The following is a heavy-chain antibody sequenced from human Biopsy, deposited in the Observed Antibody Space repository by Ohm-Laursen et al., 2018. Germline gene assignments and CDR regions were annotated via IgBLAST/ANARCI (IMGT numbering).Heavy chain of an antibody. J-gene: IGHJ6*02. D-gene: IGHD1-1*01. V-gene: IGHV3-9*01. CDR1: GFTFDDYA. Sequence: SLRLSCSASGFTFDDYAMHWVRQAPGKGLEWVSGISWHSGSRGYADSVKGRFTISRVNAKKLLYLQMNSLRAEDTALYYCAKDVRVKVQLDGMDVWGQGTTVTVSS. CDR2: ISWHSGSR. CDR3: AKDVRVKVQLDGMDV.